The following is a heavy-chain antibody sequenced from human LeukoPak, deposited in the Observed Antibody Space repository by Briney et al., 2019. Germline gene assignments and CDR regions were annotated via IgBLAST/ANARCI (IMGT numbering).Heavy chain of an antibody. Sequence: GGSLRLSCAASGFTFSSYAMHWVRQAPGKGLEWVAVISYDGSNKYYADSVKGRFTISRDNSKNTLYLQMNSLRAEDTAVYYCASRSSSFDYWGQGTLVTVSS. CDR2: ISYDGSNK. J-gene: IGHJ4*02. D-gene: IGHD6-13*01. CDR3: ASRSSSFDY. V-gene: IGHV3-30-3*01. CDR1: GFTFSSYA.